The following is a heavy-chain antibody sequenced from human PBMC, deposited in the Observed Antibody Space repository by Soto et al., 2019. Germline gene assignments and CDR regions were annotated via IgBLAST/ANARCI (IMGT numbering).Heavy chain of an antibody. V-gene: IGHV3-30-3*01. CDR3: ARLLFPSPIDPQQPHSGGMDV. D-gene: IGHD6-13*01. Sequence: QVQLVESGGGVVLPGRSLRLSCAASGFIFRNYIMHWVRQAPGTGLEWVAIISYDGSTNNYADSVKGRFTISRDNSKNTLYLRMNSPRAEDTAVYYCARLLFPSPIDPQQPHSGGMDVWGQGTTGTVSS. CDR2: ISYDGSTN. J-gene: IGHJ6*02. CDR1: GFIFRNYI.